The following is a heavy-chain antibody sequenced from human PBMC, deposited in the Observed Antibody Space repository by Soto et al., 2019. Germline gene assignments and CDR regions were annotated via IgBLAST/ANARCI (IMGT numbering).Heavy chain of an antibody. CDR3: ARMGDVPYYYYGMDV. D-gene: IGHD3-16*01. CDR1: GYTFTSYG. Sequence: GASVKVSCKASGYTFTSYGITCVRQAPGQGLEWLGWINGYNGNTNYAQKLQGRVTMTTDTSTSTAYMELRSLRSDDTAVYYCARMGDVPYYYYGMDVWGQGTTVTVS. CDR2: INGYNGNT. J-gene: IGHJ6*02. V-gene: IGHV1-18*01.